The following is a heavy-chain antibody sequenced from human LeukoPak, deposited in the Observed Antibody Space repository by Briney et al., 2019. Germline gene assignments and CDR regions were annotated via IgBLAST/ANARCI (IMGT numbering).Heavy chain of an antibody. CDR2: SKNKGQSFLT. J-gene: IGHJ4*02. CDR1: GFIFSGHY. Sequence: GGSLRLSCAASGFIFSGHYMDWVRQAPGKGLEWVARSKNKGQSFLTEYAASVKGRFIILRDDSRNSVFLQMDSPRPEDTAVYYCAKEFSRGPGFWGQGTLVTVSS. CDR3: AKEFSRGPGF. D-gene: IGHD3-10*01. V-gene: IGHV3-72*01.